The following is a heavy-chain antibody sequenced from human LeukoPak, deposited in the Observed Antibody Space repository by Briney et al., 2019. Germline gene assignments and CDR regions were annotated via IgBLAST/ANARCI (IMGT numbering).Heavy chain of an antibody. CDR3: ARTGSGSYYPGGWYFDL. D-gene: IGHD1-26*01. CDR2: ISSSSSYI. J-gene: IGHJ2*01. CDR1: GFTFSSYS. Sequence: PGGSLRLSCAASGFTFSSYSMNWVRQAPGKGLEWVSSISSSSSYIYYADSVKGRFTISRDNAKNSLYLQMNSLRAEDTAVYYCARTGSGSYYPGGWYFDLWGRGTLVTVST. V-gene: IGHV3-21*01.